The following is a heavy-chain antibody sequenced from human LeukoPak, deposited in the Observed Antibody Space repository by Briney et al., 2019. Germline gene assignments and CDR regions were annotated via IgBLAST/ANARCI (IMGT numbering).Heavy chain of an antibody. CDR1: GYTFTSYG. CDR3: ARDSGQQLGYYYYGMDV. V-gene: IGHV1-18*04. CDR2: ISAYNGNT. J-gene: IGHJ6*04. D-gene: IGHD6-13*01. Sequence: GASVKVSCKASGYTFTSYGISWVRQAPGQGLEWMGWISAYNGNTNYAQKLQGRVTMTTDTSTSTAYMELRSLRSDDTAVYYCARDSGQQLGYYYYGMDVWGKGTTVTVSS.